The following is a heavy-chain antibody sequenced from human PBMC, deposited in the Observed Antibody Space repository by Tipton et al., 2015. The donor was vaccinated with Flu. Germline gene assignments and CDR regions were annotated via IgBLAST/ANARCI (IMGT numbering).Heavy chain of an antibody. CDR2: ISYDGSNK. CDR1: GFTFSSYA. CDR3: AREEGQLGADY. D-gene: IGHD6-13*01. V-gene: IGHV3-30*01. J-gene: IGHJ4*02. Sequence: RSLRLSCAASGFTFSSYAMHWVRQAPGKGLEWVAVISYDGSNKYYADSVKGRFTISRDNSKNTLYLQMNSLRAEDTAVYYCAREEGQLGADYWGQGTLVTVSS.